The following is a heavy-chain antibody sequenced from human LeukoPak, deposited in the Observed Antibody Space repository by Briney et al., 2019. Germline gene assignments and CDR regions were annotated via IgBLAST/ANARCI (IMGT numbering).Heavy chain of an antibody. D-gene: IGHD4-17*01. CDR3: ASNYGDYGGAPFDY. Sequence: ASVKVSCKASGYTFTSYGISWVRQAPGQRLEWMGWINAGNGNTKYSQKFQGRVTITRDTSASTAYMELSSLRSEDTAVYYCASNYGDYGGAPFDYWGQGTLVTVSS. CDR2: INAGNGNT. V-gene: IGHV1-3*01. CDR1: GYTFTSYG. J-gene: IGHJ4*02.